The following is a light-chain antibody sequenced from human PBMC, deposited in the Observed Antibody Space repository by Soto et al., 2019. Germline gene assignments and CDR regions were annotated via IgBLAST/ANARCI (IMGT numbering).Light chain of an antibody. CDR1: QSISSY. Sequence: DIQMTQSPSSLSASVGDRVTITCRASQSISSYLNWYHQKPGKAPKLLTYAASSLQSGVPSRFSGSGSGTDFTLTISSLQPEDFATYYCQQSYSTTITFGQGTRLEIK. CDR2: AAS. V-gene: IGKV1-39*01. CDR3: QQSYSTTIT. J-gene: IGKJ5*01.